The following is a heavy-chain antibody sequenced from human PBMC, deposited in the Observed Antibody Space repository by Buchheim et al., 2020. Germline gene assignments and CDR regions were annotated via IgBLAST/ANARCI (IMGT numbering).Heavy chain of an antibody. D-gene: IGHD4-17*01. V-gene: IGHV1-69*04. CDR1: GGTFSSYA. J-gene: IGHJ6*02. CDR3: ARGRNYGDYGMDV. CDR2: IIPILGIA. Sequence: QVQLVQSGAELKKPGSSVKASCKASGGTFSSYAIGWVRQAPGQGLEWMGRIIPILGIANYAQKFQGRVTITADKSTSTAYMELSSLRSEDTAVYYCARGRNYGDYGMDVWGQGTT.